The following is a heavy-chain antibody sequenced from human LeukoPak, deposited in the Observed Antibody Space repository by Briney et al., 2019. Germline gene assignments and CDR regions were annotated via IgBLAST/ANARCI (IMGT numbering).Heavy chain of an antibody. D-gene: IGHD3-16*01. Sequence: SETLSLTCTVSGGSISSSSYYWGWIRQPPGKGLEWIGSIYYSGSTNYNPSLKSRVTISVDTSKNQFSLKLSSVTAADTAVYYCARLTWGADYWGQGTLVTVSS. V-gene: IGHV4-39*07. CDR3: ARLTWGADY. J-gene: IGHJ4*02. CDR2: IYYSGST. CDR1: GGSISSSSYY.